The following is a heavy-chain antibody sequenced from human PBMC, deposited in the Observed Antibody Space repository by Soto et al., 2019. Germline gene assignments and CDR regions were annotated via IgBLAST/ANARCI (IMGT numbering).Heavy chain of an antibody. CDR3: ARGEDRSNRFRFYYYCMGV. CDR2: ISGSGGST. V-gene: IGHV3-23*01. D-gene: IGHD3-3*01. CDR1: GFTFSSYA. J-gene: IGHJ6*03. Sequence: PGGSLRLSCAASGFTFSSYAMSWVRQAPGKGLEWVSAISGSGGSTYYADSVKGRFTISRDNSRNTLYLQMGSLRAEDMAVYYCARGEDRSNRFRFYYYCMGVWGKGTTVTVSS.